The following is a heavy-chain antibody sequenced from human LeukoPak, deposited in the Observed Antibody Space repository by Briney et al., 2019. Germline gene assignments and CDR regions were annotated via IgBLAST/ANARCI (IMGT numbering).Heavy chain of an antibody. D-gene: IGHD6-13*01. CDR3: AKRTSGSSWYSSDS. J-gene: IGHJ4*02. CDR1: GFTFSSFA. Sequence: PGGSLRLSCAASGFTFSSFAMNWVRQAPGKGLKWVSTMSGDATSTYYADSVKGRFTISRDNSKTTLFLQMNSLRAEDTAVYYCAKRTSGSSWYSSDSWGQGTLVTVSS. CDR2: MSGDATST. V-gene: IGHV3-23*01.